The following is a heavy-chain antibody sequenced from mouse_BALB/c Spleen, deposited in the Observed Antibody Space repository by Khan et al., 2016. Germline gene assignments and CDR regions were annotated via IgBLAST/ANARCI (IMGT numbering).Heavy chain of an antibody. Sequence: QIQLVQSGPELKKPGETVKISCKASGYTLTNFGMNWMKQAPGKGLKWMGWINTYTGEPTSADDFKGRFAFSLETSASTAYLQINSLKNEDMATYFCARHYDGCRGNYFDYWGQGTTLTVSS. CDR2: INTYTGEP. CDR1: GYTLTNFG. J-gene: IGHJ2*01. V-gene: IGHV9-1*02. D-gene: IGHD1-1*01. CDR3: ARHYDGCRGNYFDY.